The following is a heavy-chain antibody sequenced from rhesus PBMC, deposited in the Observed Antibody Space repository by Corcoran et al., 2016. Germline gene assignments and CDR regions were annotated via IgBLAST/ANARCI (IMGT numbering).Heavy chain of an antibody. J-gene: IGHJ5-2*02. D-gene: IGHD3-3*01. CDR3: ARTKLQYLDWLLLGSWDV. CDR2: FYVSDNT. CDR1: GGSISSNY. Sequence: QVQLQESGPGLVKSSETLSLTCAVSGGSISSNYWSWIIMPPGRGRAGFGDFYVSDNTYHTPPLNTRVTISSDTSTTQFARKWSCVTASATDVYYCARTKLQYLDWLLLGSWDVWGRGVLVTVSS. V-gene: IGHV4-160*01.